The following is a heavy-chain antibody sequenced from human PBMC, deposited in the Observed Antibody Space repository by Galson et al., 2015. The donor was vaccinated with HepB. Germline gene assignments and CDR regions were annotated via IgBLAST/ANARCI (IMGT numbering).Heavy chain of an antibody. CDR2: ISYDGSNK. CDR3: AKDPYLYIALAGTMAGFDY. CDR1: GFTFSHYG. D-gene: IGHD6-19*01. Sequence: SLRLSCAASGFTFSHYGVHWVRQAPGKGLEWVAVISYDGSNKYYADSVKGRFTISRDNPKNTLYLQMNSLRAEDTALYYCAKDPYLYIALAGTMAGFDYWGQGTLVTVSS. J-gene: IGHJ4*02. V-gene: IGHV3-30*18.